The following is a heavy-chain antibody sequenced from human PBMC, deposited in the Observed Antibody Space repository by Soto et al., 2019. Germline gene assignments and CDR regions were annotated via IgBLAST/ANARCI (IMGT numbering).Heavy chain of an antibody. CDR2: INPATGAA. CDR3: ARGGGVGVAGSAAFDM. J-gene: IGHJ3*02. CDR1: GYPVTAYY. Sequence: QLHLVQSGAVVKKPGASVTVSCSASGYPVTAYYMHWVRQAPGRGLEWMGGINPATGAAKYTQTFQGRVTMTRGTSTSTVLIGLSVPTPEDPVLLYWARGGGVGVAGSAAFDMWGQGTLVTASS. V-gene: IGHV1-2*05. D-gene: IGHD3-3*01.